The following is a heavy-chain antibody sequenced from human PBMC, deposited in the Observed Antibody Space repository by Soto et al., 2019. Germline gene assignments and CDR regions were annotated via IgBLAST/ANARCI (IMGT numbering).Heavy chain of an antibody. Sequence: EVQLVESGGGLVQPGGSLRLSCAASGFTFRNYGMNWVRQAPGKGLEWVLYISSSSNTIYYADSVKGRFTISRDNARNSLYLQMNSLRDEDTAVYYCARGTEVYGGAFDIWGQGTMVTISS. CDR2: ISSSSNTI. V-gene: IGHV3-48*02. J-gene: IGHJ3*02. CDR1: GFTFRNYG. CDR3: ARGTEVYGGAFDI. D-gene: IGHD4-17*01.